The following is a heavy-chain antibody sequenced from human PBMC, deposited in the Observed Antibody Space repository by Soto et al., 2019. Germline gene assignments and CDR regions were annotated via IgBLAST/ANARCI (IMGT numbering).Heavy chain of an antibody. D-gene: IGHD6-13*01. Sequence: KTSETLSLTCTVSGGSISSSSYYWGWIRQPPGKGLEWIGSIYYSGSTNYNPSLKSRVTISVDTSKNQFSLKLSSVTAADTAVYYCARGSWRYSSSWFSSWGQGTLVTAPQ. J-gene: IGHJ5*02. CDR1: GGSISSSSYY. CDR3: ARGSWRYSSSWFSS. CDR2: IYYSGST. V-gene: IGHV4-39*01.